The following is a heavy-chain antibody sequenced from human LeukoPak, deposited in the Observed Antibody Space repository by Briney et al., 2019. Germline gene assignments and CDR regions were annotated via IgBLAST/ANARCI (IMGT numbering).Heavy chain of an antibody. V-gene: IGHV4-34*01. CDR3: ARGRDIVVVPAAKRYYYYYMDV. CDR1: GGSFSGYY. CDR2: INHSGST. J-gene: IGHJ6*03. Sequence: SETLSLTCAVYGGSFSGYYWSWIRQPPGKGREWIGEINHSGSTNYNPSLKSRVTISVDSSKNRFSLKLSSVTAADTAVYYCARGRDIVVVPAAKRYYYYYMDVWGKGTTVTVSS. D-gene: IGHD2-2*01.